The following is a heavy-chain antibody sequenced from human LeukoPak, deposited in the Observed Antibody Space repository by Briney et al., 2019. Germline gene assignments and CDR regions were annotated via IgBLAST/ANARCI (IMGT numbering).Heavy chain of an antibody. V-gene: IGHV3-66*02. J-gene: IGHJ5*02. D-gene: IGHD5-18*01. CDR3: ARGGYSYGYSWFDP. CDR1: GFTVSSNY. Sequence: GGSLRLSCAASGFTVSSNYMSWVRQAPGKGREWVSVIYSGGSTYYADSVKGRFTISRDNSKNTLYLQMNSLRAEDTAVYYCARGGYSYGYSWFDPWGQGTLVTVSS. CDR2: IYSGGST.